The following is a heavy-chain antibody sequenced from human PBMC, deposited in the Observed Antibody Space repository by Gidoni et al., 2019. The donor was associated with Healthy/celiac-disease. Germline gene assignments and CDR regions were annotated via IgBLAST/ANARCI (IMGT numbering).Heavy chain of an antibody. V-gene: IGHV4-4*02. J-gene: IGHJ4*02. Sequence: QVQLQESGPGLVKHSGTLSLTCAVSGGSLSSSNWWSWFRQPPGKGLEWIGEIYHIGSTNYNPSLKSRVTISVDKSKNQFSLKLSSVTAADTAVYYCARDLVTSIAVAGTFDYWGQGTLVTVSS. D-gene: IGHD6-19*01. CDR2: IYHIGST. CDR1: GGSLSSSNW. CDR3: ARDLVTSIAVAGTFDY.